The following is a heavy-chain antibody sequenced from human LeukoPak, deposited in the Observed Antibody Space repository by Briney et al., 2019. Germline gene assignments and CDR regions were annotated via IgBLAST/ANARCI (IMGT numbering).Heavy chain of an antibody. Sequence: PGGSLRLSCAASGCIVSSRYMSWVRQAPGKGLEWVSAIYSGVGTNYADSVKGRFTISRDNSRNTLYLQMNSLRAEDTAVYYCVRAENGMDVWGRGTAVTVS. CDR3: VRAENGMDV. CDR2: IYSGVGT. V-gene: IGHV3-53*01. J-gene: IGHJ6*02. CDR1: GCIVSSRY.